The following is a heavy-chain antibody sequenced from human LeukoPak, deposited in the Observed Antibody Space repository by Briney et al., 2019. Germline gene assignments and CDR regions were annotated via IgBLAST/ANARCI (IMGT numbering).Heavy chain of an antibody. CDR2: IKKDGSEK. V-gene: IGHV3-7*01. Sequence: GGSLRLSCTASGFIFSGSWMAWIRQAPGKGLEWVAIIKKDGSEKYYVDSMKGRFTISRDNSKNTLYLQMNSLRAEDTAVYYCAKGVSGYWGQGTLVTVSS. J-gene: IGHJ4*02. CDR3: AKGVSGY. CDR1: GFIFSGSW. D-gene: IGHD5/OR15-5a*01.